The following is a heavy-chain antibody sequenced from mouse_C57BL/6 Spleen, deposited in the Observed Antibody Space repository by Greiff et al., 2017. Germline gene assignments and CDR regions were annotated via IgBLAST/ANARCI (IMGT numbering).Heavy chain of an antibody. V-gene: IGHV1-61*01. CDR3: ARGEIYYDYDDAMDY. D-gene: IGHD2-4*01. CDR2: IYPSDSET. CDR1: GYTFTSYW. J-gene: IGHJ4*01. Sequence: QVQLQQPGAELVRPGSSVKLSCKASGYTFTSYWMDWVKQRPGQGLEWIGNIYPSDSETHYNQKFKDKATLTVDKSSSTAYMQLSSLTSEDSAVYYCARGEIYYDYDDAMDYWGQGTSVTVSS.